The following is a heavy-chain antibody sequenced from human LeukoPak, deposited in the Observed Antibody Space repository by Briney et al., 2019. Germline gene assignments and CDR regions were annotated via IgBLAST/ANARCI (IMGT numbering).Heavy chain of an antibody. V-gene: IGHV3-48*04. CDR1: GFPFRNYS. J-gene: IGHJ4*02. CDR3: ARASYDVLTG. D-gene: IGHD3-9*01. CDR2: ISSSGDTI. Sequence: SGGSLRLSCAASGFPFRNYSMNWVRQAPGKGLEWIAYISSSGDTIYYADSVKGRFTISRDNAKNSLYLQMNTLRTEDTAVYYCARASYDVLTGWGQGTLVAVSS.